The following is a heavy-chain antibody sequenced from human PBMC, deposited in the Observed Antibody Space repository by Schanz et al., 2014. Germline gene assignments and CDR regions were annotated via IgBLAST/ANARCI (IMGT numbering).Heavy chain of an antibody. J-gene: IGHJ3*02. D-gene: IGHD2-2*01. CDR2: ISSSSSYI. CDR1: GFTFNNYG. V-gene: IGHV3-21*02. Sequence: EMQLVESGGGVVRPGRSLRLSCAASGFTFNNYGMHWVRQAPGKGLEWVSSISSSSSYISYADSVKGRFTISRDNAKNSLYLQMNSLRAEDTAVYFCARGTMPGTFDIWGQGTMVTVSS. CDR3: ARGTMPGTFDI.